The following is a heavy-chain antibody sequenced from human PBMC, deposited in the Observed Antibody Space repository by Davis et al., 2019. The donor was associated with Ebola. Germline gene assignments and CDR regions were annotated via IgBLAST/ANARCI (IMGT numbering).Heavy chain of an antibody. CDR2: LYHSGST. CDR1: GGSISSSNW. D-gene: IGHD2-15*01. J-gene: IGHJ4*02. Sequence: SETLSLTCAVSGGSISSSNWWSWVRQPPGKGLEWIGELYHSGSTNYNPSLKSRVTISVDKSKNQFSLKLSSVTAADTAVYYCAREGYCSGGSCDFDYWGQGTLVTVSS. V-gene: IGHV4-4*02. CDR3: AREGYCSGGSCDFDY.